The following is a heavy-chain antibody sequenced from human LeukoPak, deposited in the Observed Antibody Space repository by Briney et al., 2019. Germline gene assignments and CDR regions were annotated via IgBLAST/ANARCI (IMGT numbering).Heavy chain of an antibody. CDR1: GFTFSSYA. Sequence: GGSLRLSCAASGFTFSSYAMTWVRQAPGKGLEWVSSISSSSSYIYYADSVKGRFTISRDNAKNSLYLQMNSLRAEDTAVYYCARDKYGSGSYYFNWFDPWGQGTLVTVSS. D-gene: IGHD3-10*01. CDR3: ARDKYGSGSYYFNWFDP. J-gene: IGHJ5*02. CDR2: ISSSSSYI. V-gene: IGHV3-21*01.